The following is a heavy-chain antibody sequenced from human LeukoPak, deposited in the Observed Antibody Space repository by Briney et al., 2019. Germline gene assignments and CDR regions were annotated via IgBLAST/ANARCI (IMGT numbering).Heavy chain of an antibody. Sequence: PGRSLRLSCAASGFTFSSYGMHWVRQAPGKGLEWVAVISYDGSNKYYADSVKGRFTISRDNSKNTLYLQMNSLRAEDTAIYYCAKDRAWGAFAYWGQGTLVTVSS. D-gene: IGHD1-26*01. CDR1: GFTFSSYG. CDR2: ISYDGSNK. V-gene: IGHV3-30*18. J-gene: IGHJ4*02. CDR3: AKDRAWGAFAY.